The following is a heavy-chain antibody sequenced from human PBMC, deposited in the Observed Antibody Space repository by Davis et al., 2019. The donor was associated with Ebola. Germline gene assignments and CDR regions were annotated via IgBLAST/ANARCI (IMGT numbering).Heavy chain of an antibody. J-gene: IGHJ6*02. CDR2: ISTSGST. V-gene: IGHV4-4*07. D-gene: IGHD3-10*02. Sequence: SETLSLTCTVSGGSISTHYWSWIRQPAGKGLEWIGHISTSGSTNSNPSLKSRLTISVDTSKNQFSLKLSSVTAADTAVYYCARNVHDYGMDVWGQGTTVTVSS. CDR3: ARNVHDYGMDV. CDR1: GGSISTHY.